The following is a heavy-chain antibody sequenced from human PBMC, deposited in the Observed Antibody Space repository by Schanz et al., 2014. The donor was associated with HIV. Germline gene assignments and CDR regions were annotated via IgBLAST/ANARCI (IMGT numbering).Heavy chain of an antibody. V-gene: IGHV4-31*03. Sequence: QVHLQESGPGLVKPSQTLSLTCTVSGGSISNGGYYWSWIRHLPGKGLEWIGYIYHSGSTYYNPSLKTRVTISVDTSKNQFSLKLRSVTAADTAVYYCAREGMEQMVNILDVWGQGTRVNVSS. CDR3: AREGMEQMVNILDV. CDR1: GGSISNGGYY. J-gene: IGHJ6*02. D-gene: IGHD6-13*01. CDR2: IYHSGST.